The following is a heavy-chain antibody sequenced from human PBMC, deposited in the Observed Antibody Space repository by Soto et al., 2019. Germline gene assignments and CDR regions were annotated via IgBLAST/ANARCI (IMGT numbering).Heavy chain of an antibody. CDR3: ARIELRYSSSWYRYNWFDP. J-gene: IGHJ5*02. Sequence: PSETMCLTCAVSGGSISSSNGWSWVRQPPGKGLEWIGEIYHSGSTNYNPSLKSRVTISVDKSKNQFSLKLSSVTAADTAVYYCARIELRYSSSWYRYNWFDPWGQGTPVTVSS. V-gene: IGHV4-4*02. D-gene: IGHD6-13*01. CDR1: GGSISSSNG. CDR2: IYHSGST.